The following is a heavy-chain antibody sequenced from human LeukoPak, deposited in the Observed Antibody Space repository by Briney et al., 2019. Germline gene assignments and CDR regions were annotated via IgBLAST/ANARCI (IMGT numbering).Heavy chain of an antibody. D-gene: IGHD6-25*01. V-gene: IGHV1-2*02. CDR2: INPNSGGT. J-gene: IGHJ5*02. CDR3: ARDLESYSSGWFDP. CDR1: GYTFTGYY. Sequence: ASVKVSCKASGYTFTGYYMHWVRQAPGLGLEWMGWINPNSGGTNYAQKFQGRVTMTRDTSISTAYMELSRLRSDDTAVYYCARDLESYSSGWFDPWGQGTLVTVSS.